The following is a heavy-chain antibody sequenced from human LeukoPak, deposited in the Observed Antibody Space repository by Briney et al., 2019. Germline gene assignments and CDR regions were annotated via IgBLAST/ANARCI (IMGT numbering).Heavy chain of an antibody. CDR2: ISGSGGST. V-gene: IGHV3-23*01. CDR3: AKSVGRQQLVTLSNWFDP. D-gene: IGHD6-13*01. J-gene: IGHJ5*02. Sequence: PGGSLRLSCAASGFTFSDYYMSWIRQAPGKGLEWVSAISGSGGSTYYADSVKGRFTISRDNSKNTLYLQMNSLRAEDTAVYYCAKSVGRQQLVTLSNWFDPWGQGTLVTVSS. CDR1: GFTFSDYY.